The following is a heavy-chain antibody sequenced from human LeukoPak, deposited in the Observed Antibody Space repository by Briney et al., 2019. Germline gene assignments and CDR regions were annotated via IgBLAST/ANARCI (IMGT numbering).Heavy chain of an antibody. J-gene: IGHJ4*02. Sequence: GGSLRLSCAASGFTFSNAWMSWVRQAPGKGLEWVGRIKSKTDGGTTDYAAPVKGRFTISRDDSKNTLYLQMNSLRAEDTAVYFCARGNDCSGGSCYSSAYWGQGTLVTVSS. CDR2: IKSKTDGGTT. CDR1: GFTFSNAW. V-gene: IGHV3-15*01. D-gene: IGHD2-15*01. CDR3: ARGNDCSGGSCYSSAY.